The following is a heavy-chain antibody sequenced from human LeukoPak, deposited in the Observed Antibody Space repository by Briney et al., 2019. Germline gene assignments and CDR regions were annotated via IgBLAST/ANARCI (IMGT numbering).Heavy chain of an antibody. CDR1: GGSISSSTYY. D-gene: IGHD6-6*01. V-gene: IGHV4-39*07. CDR3: ARETARGPADY. J-gene: IGHJ4*02. Sequence: SETLSLTCTVSGGSISSSTYYWGWIRQPPGKGLEWIGSIYYNGDTYYNPSLKSRVTISLDTSKNQFSLRLSSVTAADTAVFHCARETARGPADYWGQGTLVTVSS. CDR2: IYYNGDT.